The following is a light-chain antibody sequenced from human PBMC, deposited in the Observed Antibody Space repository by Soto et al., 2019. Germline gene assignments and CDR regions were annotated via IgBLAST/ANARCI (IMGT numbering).Light chain of an antibody. V-gene: IGLV3-1*01. J-gene: IGLJ2*01. CDR3: QAWDDTTGLV. Sequence: SYELTQPPSVSVSPGQTASITCSGGDLGNRYACWYQQKPDQSPVLLIYLDTKRPSGISERFSGSNSGNTATLTISGTQAVDEADYYCQAWDDTTGLVFGGGTKLTVL. CDR1: DLGNRY. CDR2: LDT.